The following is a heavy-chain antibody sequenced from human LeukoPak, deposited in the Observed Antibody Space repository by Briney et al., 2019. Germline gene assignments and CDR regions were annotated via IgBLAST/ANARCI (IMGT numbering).Heavy chain of an antibody. D-gene: IGHD3-10*01. J-gene: IGHJ6*03. CDR1: GGSINNNNYY. V-gene: IGHV4-61*02. CDR2: VYTVGKT. CDR3: AREVYYYGSGSYYKRYYYYMDV. Sequence: SETLSLTCNLSGGSINNNNYYWHWIRQPAGKGLEWIGRVYTVGKTNYNPSLKSRVTISVDTSKNQFSLKLSSATAADTAVYYCAREVYYYGSGSYYKRYYYYMDVWGKGTTVTISS.